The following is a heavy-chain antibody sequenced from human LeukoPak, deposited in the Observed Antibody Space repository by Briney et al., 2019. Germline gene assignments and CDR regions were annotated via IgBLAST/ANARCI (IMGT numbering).Heavy chain of an antibody. J-gene: IGHJ4*02. D-gene: IGHD3-16*02. CDR3: AKVAVWGSYRFDY. Sequence: GGSLRLSCAASGFTFSSYAMSWVRQAPGKGLEWVSAISGSAGSTYYADSVKGRFTTSRDNSKNTLYLQMNSLRAEDTAVYYCAKVAVWGSYRFDYWGQGTLVTVSS. CDR2: ISGSAGST. CDR1: GFTFSSYA. V-gene: IGHV3-23*01.